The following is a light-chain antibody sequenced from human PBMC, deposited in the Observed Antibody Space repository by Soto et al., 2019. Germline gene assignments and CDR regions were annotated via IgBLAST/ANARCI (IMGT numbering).Light chain of an antibody. Sequence: QSVLTQPPSVSAAPGQTVTISCSGSSSNIGNNYVSWYQQLPGTAPTLLIYDNNKRPSGIPDRFSGSKSGTSATLGITGLQTGDEADYYCGTWDSSLSAVFGGGTKLTVL. CDR3: GTWDSSLSAV. V-gene: IGLV1-51*01. CDR2: DNN. CDR1: SSNIGNNY. J-gene: IGLJ2*01.